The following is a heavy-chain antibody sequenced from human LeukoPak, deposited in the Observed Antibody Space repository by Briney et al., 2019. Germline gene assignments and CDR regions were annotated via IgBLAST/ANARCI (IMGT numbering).Heavy chain of an antibody. Sequence: PGGSLRLSCAASGFAFSRYSMNWVRQAPGKGLEWVSYISSSIYYADSVKGRFTISRDNAKNSLYLQMNSLRAEDTAVYYCVREGSSGWYHFGYWGQGTLVTVSS. CDR1: GFAFSRYS. CDR3: VREGSSGWYHFGY. J-gene: IGHJ4*02. V-gene: IGHV3-48*01. CDR2: ISSSI. D-gene: IGHD6-19*01.